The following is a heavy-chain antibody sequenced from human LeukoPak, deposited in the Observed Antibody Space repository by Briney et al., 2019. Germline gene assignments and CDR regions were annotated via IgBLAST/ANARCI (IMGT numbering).Heavy chain of an antibody. V-gene: IGHV4-34*01. D-gene: IGHD3-10*01. Sequence: SETLSLTCAVYGGSFSGYYWSWIRQPPGKGLEWIGEINHSGSTNYNPSLKSRVTISVDTSKNQFSLKLSSVTAADTAVYYCARGVLRFGEFEPHPQNFDYWGQGTLVTVSS. CDR2: INHSGST. J-gene: IGHJ4*02. CDR3: ARGVLRFGEFEPHPQNFDY. CDR1: GGSFSGYY.